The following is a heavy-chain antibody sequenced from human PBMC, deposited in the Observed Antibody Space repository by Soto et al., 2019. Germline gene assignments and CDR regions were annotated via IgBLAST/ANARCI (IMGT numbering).Heavy chain of an antibody. CDR2: ISYDGSNK. D-gene: IGHD3-22*01. CDR1: GFTFSSYG. J-gene: IGHJ4*02. Sequence: VGSLRLSGAASGFTFSSYGMHWVRQAPGKGLEWVAVISYDGSNKYYADSVKGRFTISRDNSENTLYLQMNSLRAEDTAVYYCAKGLYYDSSGSIDYWGQGTLVTVSS. CDR3: AKGLYYDSSGSIDY. V-gene: IGHV3-30*18.